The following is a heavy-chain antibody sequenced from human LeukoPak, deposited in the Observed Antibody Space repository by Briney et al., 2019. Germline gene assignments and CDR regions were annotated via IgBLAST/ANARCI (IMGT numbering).Heavy chain of an antibody. J-gene: IGHJ4*02. Sequence: RPGGSLRLSCAVSGFTFDDYGMSWVRQAPGKGLEWVSGSNWNGGSTGYVDSVKGRFTISRDNAKNSLHLQMNSLRAEDTALYYCARDISSGWYFDYWGQGTLVTVSS. V-gene: IGHV3-20*04. CDR3: ARDISSGWYFDY. CDR2: SNWNGGST. CDR1: GFTFDDYG. D-gene: IGHD6-19*01.